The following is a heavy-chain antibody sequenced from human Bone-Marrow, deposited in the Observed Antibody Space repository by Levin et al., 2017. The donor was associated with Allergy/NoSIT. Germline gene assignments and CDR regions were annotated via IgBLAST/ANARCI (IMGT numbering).Heavy chain of an antibody. V-gene: IGHV2-5*02. Sequence: NVSGPTLVKPTQTLTLTCTFSGFSLSSNGVGVGWIRQAPGKALEWLALIYWDDDKRYSPSLKSRLNITADTSKNQVVLTMTNMAPVDTGTYYCAHHKFWFGEFPFDFWGRGSLVTVSS. CDR3: AHHKFWFGEFPFDF. CDR1: GFSLSSNGVG. CDR2: IYWDDDK. J-gene: IGHJ4*02. D-gene: IGHD3-10*01.